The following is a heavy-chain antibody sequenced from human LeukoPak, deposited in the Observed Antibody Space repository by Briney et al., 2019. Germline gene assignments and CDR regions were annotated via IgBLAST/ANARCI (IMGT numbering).Heavy chain of an antibody. CDR3: ARDPMATMLSSYYYYYMDV. V-gene: IGHV3-30*03. CDR2: ISYDGRIK. D-gene: IGHD3-10*02. J-gene: IGHJ6*03. CDR1: GFTFSSYG. Sequence: GGSLRLSCAASGFTFSSYGMSWVRQAPGKGLEWVAVISYDGRIKYDGDSVRGRFTISRDNSKNTLYLQMNSLRTEDTAVYYCARDPMATMLSSYYYYYMDVWGKGTTVTVSS.